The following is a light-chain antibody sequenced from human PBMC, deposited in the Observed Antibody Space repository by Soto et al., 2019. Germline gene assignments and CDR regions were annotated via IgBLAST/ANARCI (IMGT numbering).Light chain of an antibody. Sequence: QSALTQPASVSGSPGQSITISCTGTSSDVGGYNYVSWYQHHPGKVPKLMIFDVSNRPSGVSNRFSGSKSGNTASLTISGLQPEDEADYYCSSYTPSNTRQIVFGTGTKVTVL. CDR2: DVS. J-gene: IGLJ1*01. CDR1: SSDVGGYNY. V-gene: IGLV2-14*03. CDR3: SSYTPSNTRQIV.